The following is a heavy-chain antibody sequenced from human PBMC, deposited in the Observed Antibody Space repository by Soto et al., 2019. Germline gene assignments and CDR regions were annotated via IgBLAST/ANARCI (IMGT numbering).Heavy chain of an antibody. CDR1: GYTFTSYG. J-gene: IGHJ6*02. CDR2: ISAYNGNT. V-gene: IGHV1-18*04. D-gene: IGHD3-3*01. Sequence: ASVKVSCKVSGYTFTSYGISWVRQAPGQGLEWMEWISAYNGNTNYAQKLQGRVTMTTDTSTSTAYMELRSLRSDDTAVYYCARDITIFGGGGYYYYGMDVWGQGTTVTVSS. CDR3: ARDITIFGGGGYYYYGMDV.